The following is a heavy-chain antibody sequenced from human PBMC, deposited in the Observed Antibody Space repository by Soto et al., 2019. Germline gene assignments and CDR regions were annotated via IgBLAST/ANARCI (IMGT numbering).Heavy chain of an antibody. J-gene: IGHJ3*02. CDR1: GCTFSSYA. Sequence: SVKVSCKASGCTFSSYAISWARQAPGQGLEWMGGIIPIFGTANYAQKFRGRVTITADESTSTAYMELSSLRSEDTAVYYCARVGYDSSGYYPPDVAFDIWGQGTMVTVS. CDR3: ARVGYDSSGYYPPDVAFDI. V-gene: IGHV1-69*13. D-gene: IGHD3-22*01. CDR2: IIPIFGTA.